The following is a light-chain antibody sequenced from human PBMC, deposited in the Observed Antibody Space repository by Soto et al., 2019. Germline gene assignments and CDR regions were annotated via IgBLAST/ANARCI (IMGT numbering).Light chain of an antibody. Sequence: EIVLTQSPATLSLSPGERATLSCRASQSVGIYLGWYQQKPGQAPRLLIYDTFNRAPGIPARFSSSGSGTDFTLTISSLEPEDFAVYYCQKRSSWLPLTFGGGTQVEIK. V-gene: IGKV3-11*01. CDR3: QKRSSWLPLT. J-gene: IGKJ4*01. CDR1: QSVGIY. CDR2: DTF.